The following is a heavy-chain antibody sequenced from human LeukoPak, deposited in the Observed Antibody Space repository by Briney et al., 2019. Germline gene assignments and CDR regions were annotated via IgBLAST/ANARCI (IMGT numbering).Heavy chain of an antibody. J-gene: IGHJ3*02. CDR3: ARHGVVNPNDAFDI. D-gene: IGHD3-3*01. V-gene: IGHV4-59*08. CDR1: GGSISSYY. CDR2: IYYSGST. Sequence: KPSETLSLTCTVSGGSISSYYWSWIRQPPGKGLEWIGYIYYSGSTNYNPSLKSRVTISVDTSKNQFSLKLSSVTAADTAVYYCARHGVVNPNDAFDIWGQGTMVTVSS.